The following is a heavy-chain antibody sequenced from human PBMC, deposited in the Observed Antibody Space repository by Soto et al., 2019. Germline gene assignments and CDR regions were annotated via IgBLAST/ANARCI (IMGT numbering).Heavy chain of an antibody. CDR3: VRGYCTTSPCSGDFQF. Sequence: ASVKVSWKASGYKFTTYFIHWVRQAPGQGLEWMGMIHPSGDTGYAQKFRGRVTMTIDTSTTTAYMELRNLTSEDTAVYFSVRGYCTTSPCSGDFQFWGQGTLVTVSS. J-gene: IGHJ1*01. V-gene: IGHV1-46*01. CDR1: GYKFTTYF. D-gene: IGHD2-15*01. CDR2: IHPSGDT.